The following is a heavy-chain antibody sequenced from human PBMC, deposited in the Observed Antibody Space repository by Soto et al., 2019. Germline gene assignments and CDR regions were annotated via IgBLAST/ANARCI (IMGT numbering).Heavy chain of an antibody. CDR2: INHSGSA. D-gene: IGHD1-26*01. CDR1: GGSFSGYY. Sequence: SETLSLTCAVYGGSFSGYYWSWIRQPPGKGLEWIGEINHSGSANYNPSLKSRVTISVDTSKNQFSLKLSSVTAADTAVYYCARRLSGSYSGWFDPWGQGTLVTVSS. J-gene: IGHJ5*02. V-gene: IGHV4-34*01. CDR3: ARRLSGSYSGWFDP.